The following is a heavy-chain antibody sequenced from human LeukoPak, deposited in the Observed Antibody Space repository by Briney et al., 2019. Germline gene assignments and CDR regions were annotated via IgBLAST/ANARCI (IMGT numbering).Heavy chain of an antibody. CDR3: ARDAPSRVVPAAMAKYYYYGMDV. Sequence: PGGSLRLSCAASGFIFTNYFMSWVRQAPGKGLEWVASVKHDGGEKYYVDSVRGRFTISRDNTMNSLYLQMSSLRAEDTAVYYCARDAPSRVVPAAMAKYYYYGMDVWGQGTTVTVSS. J-gene: IGHJ6*02. V-gene: IGHV3-7*03. CDR2: VKHDGGEK. CDR1: GFIFTNYF. D-gene: IGHD2-2*01.